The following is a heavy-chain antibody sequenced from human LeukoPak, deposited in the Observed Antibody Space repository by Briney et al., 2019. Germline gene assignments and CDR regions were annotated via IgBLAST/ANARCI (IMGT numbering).Heavy chain of an antibody. Sequence: SETLSLTCAVYGGSFSGYYWSWIRQPPGKGLEWIGEINHSGSTNYNPSLKSRVTMSVDTSKNQFSLKLSSVTAADTAVYYCARGPQGVAVAKIFDYWGQGTLVTVSS. D-gene: IGHD6-19*01. CDR2: INHSGST. CDR3: ARGPQGVAVAKIFDY. J-gene: IGHJ4*02. V-gene: IGHV4-34*01. CDR1: GGSFSGYY.